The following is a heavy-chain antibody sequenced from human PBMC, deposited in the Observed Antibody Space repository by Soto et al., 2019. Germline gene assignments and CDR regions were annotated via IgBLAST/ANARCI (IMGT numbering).Heavy chain of an antibody. V-gene: IGHV4-59*01. CDR2: VHYTGNT. Sequence: QVQLQVSGPGLVKPSETLTLTCTVSRASITSNYWSWIRQPPGKGLEWIGFVHYTGNTKYNPSLNGRFTLSMDTFYNHLSLHLTSVTAADTAVYYCARESAGSGPNNWFDPWGQGTLVTVSS. J-gene: IGHJ5*02. CDR1: RASITSNY. D-gene: IGHD3-10*01. CDR3: ARESAGSGPNNWFDP.